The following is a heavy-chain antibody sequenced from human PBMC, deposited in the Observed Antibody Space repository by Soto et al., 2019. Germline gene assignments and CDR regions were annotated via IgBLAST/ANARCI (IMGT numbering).Heavy chain of an antibody. CDR1: GFTFSGYA. V-gene: IGHV3-23*01. Sequence: PGGSLRLSCAASGFTFSGYAMSWVRQAPGKGLEWVSAISGSGGSTYYADSVKGRFTISRDNSKNTLCLQMNSLRAEDTAVYYCAKLPYYYDSSGYFDYWGQGTLVTVSS. CDR3: AKLPYYYDSSGYFDY. CDR2: ISGSGGST. D-gene: IGHD3-22*01. J-gene: IGHJ4*02.